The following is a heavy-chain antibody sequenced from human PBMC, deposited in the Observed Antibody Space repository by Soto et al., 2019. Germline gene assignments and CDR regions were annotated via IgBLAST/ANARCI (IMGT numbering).Heavy chain of an antibody. Sequence: GSLRLSCAASGFTFSSYGMHWVRQAPGKGLEWVAVIWYDGSNKYYAASVKGRFTISRDNSKNTLYLQMNSLRAEDTAVYYCARAYCSGGSCFQPLDYWGQGTLVTVSS. J-gene: IGHJ4*02. D-gene: IGHD2-15*01. CDR2: IWYDGSNK. V-gene: IGHV3-33*01. CDR1: GFTFSSYG. CDR3: ARAYCSGGSCFQPLDY.